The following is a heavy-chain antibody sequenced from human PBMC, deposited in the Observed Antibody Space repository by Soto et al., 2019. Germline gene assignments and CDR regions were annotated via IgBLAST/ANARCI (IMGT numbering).Heavy chain of an antibody. CDR3: ARDTGNSFAY. Sequence: HVQLVQSGGELKKPGASVKVSCNTSGYTFNTYFITWVRQAPGQGLEWMGWIIPHNGNTNYAEKFQGRVTMTADTITKTAYMELRNLRIDDTAVYYCARDTGNSFAYWGQGTPVTVSS. V-gene: IGHV1-18*01. J-gene: IGHJ4*02. CDR1: GYTFNTYF. CDR2: IIPHNGNT.